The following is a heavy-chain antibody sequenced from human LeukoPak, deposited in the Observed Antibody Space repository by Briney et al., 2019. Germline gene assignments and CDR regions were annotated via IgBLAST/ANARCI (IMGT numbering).Heavy chain of an antibody. CDR2: IYTSGST. CDR1: GGSVSSYY. Sequence: SETLSLTCTVSGGSVSSYYWSWIRQPAGKGLEWIGRIYTSGSTNYNASLKSRVSMSVDTSKNQFSLKLSSVTAADTAVFYCARENNGSNRDFESGAQGTRVTVSS. D-gene: IGHD1-26*01. CDR3: ARENNGSNRDFES. V-gene: IGHV4-4*07. J-gene: IGHJ4*02.